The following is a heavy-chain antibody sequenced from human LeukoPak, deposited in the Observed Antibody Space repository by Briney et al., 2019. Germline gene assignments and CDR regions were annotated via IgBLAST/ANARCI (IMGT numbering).Heavy chain of an antibody. CDR2: VSYDGTNK. J-gene: IGHJ4*02. Sequence: GGSLRLSCAASGFTFSSYAMHWVRQAPGKGLEWVAVVSYDGTNKYYADSVKGRFTISRDNSKNTLYPQINSLRAEDTAVYYCARESTNWDFDYWGQGTLVTVSS. CDR1: GFTFSSYA. V-gene: IGHV3-30-3*01. CDR3: ARESTNWDFDY. D-gene: IGHD1-1*01.